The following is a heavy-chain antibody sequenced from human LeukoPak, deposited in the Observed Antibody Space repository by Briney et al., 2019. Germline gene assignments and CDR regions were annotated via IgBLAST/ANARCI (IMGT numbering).Heavy chain of an antibody. V-gene: IGHV4-39*01. D-gene: IGHD6-19*01. Sequence: PSETLSLTCGVSGDSISSSNYYWGCVRQPPGRGLGSHVSMYYSGSTYYNPSLKSRVTISEDTSKNPSALTLSTVTAADTAVYYWARLDRYSSGWGDYWGQGTLGTVSS. CDR3: ARLDRYSSGWGDY. J-gene: IGHJ4*02. CDR2: MYYSGST. CDR1: GDSISSSNYY.